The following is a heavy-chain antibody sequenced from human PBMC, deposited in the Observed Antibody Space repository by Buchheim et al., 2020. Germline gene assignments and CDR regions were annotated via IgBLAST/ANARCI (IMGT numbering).Heavy chain of an antibody. CDR1: RLTYA. V-gene: IGHV3-23*01. CDR3: AKWGGYKQFDY. J-gene: IGHJ4*02. CDR2: ISGGDGTT. Sequence: EVQLLESGGGLVQPGGSLRLSCTASRLTYAMSWVRQAPGKGLEWVSDISGGDGTTNYADSVKGRFTISRDNSKNTVYLQMNSLTAEDTAVYYCAKWGGYKQFDYWGQGTL. D-gene: IGHD5-24*01.